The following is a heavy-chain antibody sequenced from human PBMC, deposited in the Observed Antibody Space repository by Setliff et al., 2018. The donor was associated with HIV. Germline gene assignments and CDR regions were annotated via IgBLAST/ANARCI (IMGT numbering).Heavy chain of an antibody. J-gene: IGHJ4*02. CDR3: VKGDCTSSSCELES. V-gene: IGHV3-30*04. Sequence: GGSLRLSCAASGFTFSSYAMHWVRQAPGKGLEWVAVISYDGSNKYYADSVKGRFTISRDNSKNTLYLQMNSLRTEDTALYYCVKGDCTSSSCELESWGQGTLVTVSS. CDR1: GFTFSSYA. D-gene: IGHD2-2*01. CDR2: ISYDGSNK.